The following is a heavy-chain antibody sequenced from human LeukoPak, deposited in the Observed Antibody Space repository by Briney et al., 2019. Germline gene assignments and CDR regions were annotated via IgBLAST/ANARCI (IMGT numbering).Heavy chain of an antibody. CDR1: GFTFSSYG. CDR3: AKDTKYYYGSGSQDYYCGMDV. Sequence: GGSLRLSCAASGFTFSSYGMHWVRQAPGKGLEWVAVISYDGSNKYYADSVKGRFTISRDNSKNTLYLQMNSLRAEDTAVYYCAKDTKYYYGSGSQDYYCGMDVWGQGATVTVSS. CDR2: ISYDGSNK. J-gene: IGHJ6*02. D-gene: IGHD3-10*01. V-gene: IGHV3-30*18.